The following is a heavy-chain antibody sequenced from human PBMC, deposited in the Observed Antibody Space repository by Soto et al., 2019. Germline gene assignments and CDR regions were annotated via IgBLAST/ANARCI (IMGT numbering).Heavy chain of an antibody. V-gene: IGHV3-30*03. J-gene: IGHJ4*02. CDR3: AGGYYFGDY. CDR2: ISSDGSKK. D-gene: IGHD5-18*01. Sequence: QVQLAESGGGVVQPGRSLRLSCAASGFTFSSYGMHWIRQTPGKGLEWVAVISSDGSKKYYADSVKGRFTISRDNSKNTLYLQMSSLRADDTAVYYCAGGYYFGDYWGQGTLVTVSS. CDR1: GFTFSSYG.